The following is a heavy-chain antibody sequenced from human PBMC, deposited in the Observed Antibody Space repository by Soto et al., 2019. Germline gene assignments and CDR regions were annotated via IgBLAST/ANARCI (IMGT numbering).Heavy chain of an antibody. CDR1: GGSISSGDYY. V-gene: IGHV4-30-4*01. Sequence: SETLSLTCTVSGGSISSGDYYWSWIRQPPGKGLEWIGYIYYSGSTYYNPSLKSRVTISVDTSKNQFSLKLSSVTAADTAVYYCARDHYDSSGYQSFDYWGQGTLVTVSS. CDR3: ARDHYDSSGYQSFDY. CDR2: IYYSGST. D-gene: IGHD3-22*01. J-gene: IGHJ4*02.